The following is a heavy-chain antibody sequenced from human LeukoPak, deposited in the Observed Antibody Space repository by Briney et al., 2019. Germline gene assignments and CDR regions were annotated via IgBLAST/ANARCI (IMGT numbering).Heavy chain of an antibody. CDR3: SRSPQNCETTTCYDALDF. Sequence: PGGSLRLSCAASGFTFSSYWMHWVRHAPGKGLVWVSRVKSDGSRTTYADSVKGRFTISRDNAKNTVYLQMNSLTVEDTAVYYCSRSPQNCETTTCYDALDFWGQGTMVTVSS. J-gene: IGHJ3*01. D-gene: IGHD2-2*01. CDR1: GFTFSSYW. CDR2: VKSDGSRT. V-gene: IGHV3-74*01.